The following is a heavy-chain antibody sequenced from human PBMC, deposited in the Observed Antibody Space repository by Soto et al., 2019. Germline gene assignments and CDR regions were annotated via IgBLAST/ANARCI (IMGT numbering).Heavy chain of an antibody. CDR3: AKDQGVLDQGGETMVTTLRDNAFDI. V-gene: IGHV3-23*01. Sequence: GGSLRLSCAASGFTFSSYAMSWVRQAPGKGLEWVSAISGSGGSTYYADSVKGRFTISRDNSKNTLYLQMNSLRAEDTAVYYCAKDQGVLDQGGETMVTTLRDNAFDIWGQGTMVTVSS. J-gene: IGHJ3*02. CDR2: ISGSGGST. CDR1: GFTFSSYA. D-gene: IGHD4-17*01.